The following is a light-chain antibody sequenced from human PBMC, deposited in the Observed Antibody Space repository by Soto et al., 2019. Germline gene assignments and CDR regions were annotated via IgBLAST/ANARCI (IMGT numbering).Light chain of an antibody. CDR3: QQLNSFPLT. CDR2: AAS. J-gene: IGKJ4*01. V-gene: IGKV1-9*01. CDR1: QGISSY. Sequence: DIQMTQSPPSLSASVGDRVTITCRASQGISSYLAWYQQKPGKAPKLLIYAASTLQSGVPSRFSGSGSGTEFTLTINSLQPEDFATYYCQQLNSFPLTFGGGTKVDIK.